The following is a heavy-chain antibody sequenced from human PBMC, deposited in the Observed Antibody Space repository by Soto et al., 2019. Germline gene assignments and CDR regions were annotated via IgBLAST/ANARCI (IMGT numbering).Heavy chain of an antibody. CDR1: GFTFSSYA. V-gene: IGHV3-23*01. D-gene: IGHD2-15*01. J-gene: IGHJ4*02. CDR3: AKDLVGSNADYYDY. CDR2: ISGSGGST. Sequence: GGSLRLSCAPSGFTFSSYAMSWVRQAPGKGMEWVAAISGSGGSTYYADPVKGRFTISRENSKNTLYLQMNSLRAEDAAVYYCAKDLVGSNADYYDYWGQGTLVTVSS.